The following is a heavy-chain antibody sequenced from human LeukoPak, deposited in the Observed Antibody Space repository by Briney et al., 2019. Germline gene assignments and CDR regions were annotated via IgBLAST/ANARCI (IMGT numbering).Heavy chain of an antibody. D-gene: IGHD3-3*01. V-gene: IGHV4-34*01. CDR1: GGSFSGYY. CDR2: INHSGST. Sequence: SETLSLTCAVYGGSFSGYYWSWIRQPPGKGLEWIGEINHSGSTNYNPSLKSRVTISVDTSKNQFSLKLSSVTAADTAVYYCARVLTIFGVVKGYYYMDVWGKGTTATVSS. J-gene: IGHJ6*03. CDR3: ARVLTIFGVVKGYYYMDV.